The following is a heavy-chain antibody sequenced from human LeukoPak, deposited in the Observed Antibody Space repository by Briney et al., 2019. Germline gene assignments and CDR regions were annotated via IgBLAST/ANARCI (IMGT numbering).Heavy chain of an antibody. D-gene: IGHD3-16*01. CDR1: GFTFSSHG. Sequence: GGSLRLSCAASGFTFSSHGMNWVRQAPGKELEWVSGSSSIGGRTYYADSVKGRFTVTRDNSRNTLHLQMNSLRVEDTGVYYCAKDDAWGRFYHWGQGTLVTVSS. J-gene: IGHJ1*01. V-gene: IGHV3-23*01. CDR2: SSSIGGRT. CDR3: AKDDAWGRFYH.